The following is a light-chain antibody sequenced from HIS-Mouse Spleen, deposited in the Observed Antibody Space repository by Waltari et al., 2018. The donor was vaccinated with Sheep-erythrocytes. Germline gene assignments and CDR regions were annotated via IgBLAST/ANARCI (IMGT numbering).Light chain of an antibody. CDR3: SSYTSSSTLVV. CDR1: SSDGGGYNY. J-gene: IGLJ2*01. CDR2: DVS. Sequence: QSALTQPASVSGSPGQSSTIACTGPSSDGGGYNYASWSQQHPGKAPKLMLYDVSNRPSGVSNRFSGSKSGNTASLTISGLQAEDEADYYCSSYTSSSTLVVFGGGTKLTVL. V-gene: IGLV2-14*03.